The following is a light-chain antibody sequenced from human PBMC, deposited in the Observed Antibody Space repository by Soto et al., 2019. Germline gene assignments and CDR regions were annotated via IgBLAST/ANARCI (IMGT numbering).Light chain of an antibody. CDR3: QQRSNWPPT. Sequence: EIVLTQSPPTLSLSPGERATLSCRASQSVSSYLAWYQQKPGQAPRLLIYDASNRATGIPARFSGGGSGTDFTLTISSLEPEDFAVYYCQQRSNWPPTFGGGTKVEMK. CDR2: DAS. CDR1: QSVSSY. V-gene: IGKV3-11*01. J-gene: IGKJ4*01.